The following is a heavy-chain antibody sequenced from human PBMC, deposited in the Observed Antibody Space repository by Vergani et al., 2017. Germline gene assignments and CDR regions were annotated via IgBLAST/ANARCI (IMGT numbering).Heavy chain of an antibody. CDR3: ARVKPQLRYFDWLHSAFYY. Sequence: QVQLVQSGAEVKKPGSSVKVSCKASGGTFRSYAISWVRQAPGQGLEWMGRNIPIFGTANNAQKFQCRDPVTADESTSTAYMELSSLRSEDTAVYYCARVKPQLRYFDWLHSAFYYWGQGSLVTVSS. CDR2: NIPIFGTA. J-gene: IGHJ4*02. V-gene: IGHV1-69*13. D-gene: IGHD3-9*01. CDR1: GGTFRSYA.